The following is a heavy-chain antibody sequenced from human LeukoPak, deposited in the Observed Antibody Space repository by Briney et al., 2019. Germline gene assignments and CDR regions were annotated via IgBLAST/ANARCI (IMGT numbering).Heavy chain of an antibody. CDR1: GFTFSSYA. CDR2: ISYDGSNK. J-gene: IGHJ4*02. D-gene: IGHD3-22*01. V-gene: IGHV3-30*04. Sequence: PGGSLRLSCAASGFTFSSYAMHWVCQAPGKGLEWVAVISYDGSNKYYADSVKGRFTISRDNSKNTLYLQMNSLRAEDTAVYYCARAGKTYYYDSSGYCYFDYWGQGTLVTVSS. CDR3: ARAGKTYYYDSSGYCYFDY.